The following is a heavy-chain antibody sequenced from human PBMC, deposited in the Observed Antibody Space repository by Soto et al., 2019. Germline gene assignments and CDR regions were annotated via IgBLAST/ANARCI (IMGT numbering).Heavy chain of an antibody. D-gene: IGHD5-18*01. CDR1: GFTFSSNW. CDR2: IKQDGSEK. J-gene: IGHJ4*02. Sequence: EVQLVESGGGLVQPGGSLRLSCAASGFTFSSNWMSWVRQAPGKGLEWVANIKQDGSEKYYVDSVKGRFTISRDNAKNSLYLQMNSLRAEDTAVYYCARDRRYSYGYDYWGQGTLVTVSS. CDR3: ARDRRYSYGYDY. V-gene: IGHV3-7*05.